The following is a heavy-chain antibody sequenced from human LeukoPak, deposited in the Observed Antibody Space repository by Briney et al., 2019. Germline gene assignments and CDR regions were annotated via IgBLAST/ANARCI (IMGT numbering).Heavy chain of an antibody. Sequence: SETLSLTCSVSGDSISNNNYYWNWVRQPPGKGLEWIGEINHSGTTNYNPSLKSRVTISVDTSKNQFSLKLTSVTAADTAVYYCAKPAEGYCSGGSCTPFDYWGQGTLVTVSS. V-gene: IGHV4-34*01. CDR1: GDSISNNNYY. CDR3: AKPAEGYCSGGSCTPFDY. CDR2: INHSGTT. D-gene: IGHD2-15*01. J-gene: IGHJ4*02.